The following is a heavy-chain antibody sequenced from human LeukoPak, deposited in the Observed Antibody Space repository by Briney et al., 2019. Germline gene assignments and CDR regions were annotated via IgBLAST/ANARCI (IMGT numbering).Heavy chain of an antibody. V-gene: IGHV3-21*01. D-gene: IGHD5-12*01. CDR2: ISSSSSYI. Sequence: GGSLRLSCAASGFTFSSYSMNWVRQAPGKGLEWVSSISSSSSYIYYADSVKGRFTISRDNAKNSLYLQMNSLRAEDTAVYYCARDGYSGSYAFDIWGQGTMVTVSS. CDR1: GFTFSSYS. CDR3: ARDGYSGSYAFDI. J-gene: IGHJ3*02.